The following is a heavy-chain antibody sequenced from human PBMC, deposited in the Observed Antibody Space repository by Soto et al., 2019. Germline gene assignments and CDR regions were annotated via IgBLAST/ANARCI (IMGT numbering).Heavy chain of an antibody. CDR3: ARDDYGDRQGFFFDY. J-gene: IGHJ4*02. V-gene: IGHV4-34*01. D-gene: IGHD4-17*01. Sequence: PSETLSLTCAVYGGSFSGYCWSWIRQPPGKGLEWIGEINHSGSTNYNPSLKSRVTISVDTSKNQFSLKLSSVTAADTAVYYCARDDYGDRQGFFFDYWGQGTLVTVSS. CDR1: GGSFSGYC. CDR2: INHSGST.